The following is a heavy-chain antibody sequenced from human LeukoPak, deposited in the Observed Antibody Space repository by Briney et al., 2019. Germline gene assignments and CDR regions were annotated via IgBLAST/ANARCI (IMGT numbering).Heavy chain of an antibody. CDR2: ISSSSDYI. D-gene: IGHD5-12*01. CDR1: GFTFSNYS. Sequence: GGSLRLSCAASGFTFSNYSMNWVRQAPGKGLEWVSSISSSSDYIYYADSVKGRFTISRDNAKNSLYLQMNSLRAEDTALYYCATNGGGDSGYGNFDYWGQGTLVTVSS. V-gene: IGHV3-21*04. CDR3: ATNGGGDSGYGNFDY. J-gene: IGHJ4*02.